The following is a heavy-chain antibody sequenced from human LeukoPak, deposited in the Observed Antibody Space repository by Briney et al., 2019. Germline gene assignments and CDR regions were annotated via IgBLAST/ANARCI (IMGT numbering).Heavy chain of an antibody. CDR3: ATDPPYSGSSAAFDI. D-gene: IGHD1-26*01. J-gene: IGHJ3*02. CDR1: GYTLTELS. V-gene: IGHV1-24*01. CDR2: FDPEDGET. Sequence: GASVKVSCTVSGYTLTELSMHWVRQAPGKGLEWMGGFDPEDGETIYAQKFQGRVTMTEDTSTDTAYMELSSLRSEDTAVYYCATDPPYSGSSAAFDIWGQGTMVTVSS.